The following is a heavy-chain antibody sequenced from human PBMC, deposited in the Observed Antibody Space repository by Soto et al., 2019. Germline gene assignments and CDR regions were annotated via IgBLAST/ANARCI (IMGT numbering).Heavy chain of an antibody. CDR1: GFTFDDYA. Sequence: PGGSLRLSCAASGFTFDDYAMHWVRQAPGKGLEWVSGISWNSGSIGYADSVKGRFTISRDNAKNSLYLQMNSLRAEDTALYYCAKDNATAAHYYYYYYMDVWGKGTTVTVSS. CDR2: ISWNSGSI. CDR3: AKDNATAAHYYYYYYMDV. D-gene: IGHD6-6*01. V-gene: IGHV3-9*01. J-gene: IGHJ6*03.